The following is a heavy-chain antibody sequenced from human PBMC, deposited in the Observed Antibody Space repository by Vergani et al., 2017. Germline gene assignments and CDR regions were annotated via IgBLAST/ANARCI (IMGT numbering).Heavy chain of an antibody. CDR3: ARGQNRGGDQLEPLLYFYF. V-gene: IGHV4-4*02. J-gene: IGHJ4*03. Sequence: QVQLQESGPGLVKPSGTLSLTCAVSGGSISSSNWWSWVRQPPGKGLEWIGEIYHSGSTNYNPSLKSRVTISVDKSKNQVSLKLSFGTAADTAVYYCARGQNRGGDQLEPLLYFYFWGQGTLVTVSS. D-gene: IGHD1-1*01. CDR2: IYHSGST. CDR1: GGSISSSNW.